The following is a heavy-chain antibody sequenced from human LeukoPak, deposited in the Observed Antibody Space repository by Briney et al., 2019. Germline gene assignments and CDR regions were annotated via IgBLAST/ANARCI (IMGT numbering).Heavy chain of an antibody. J-gene: IGHJ4*02. Sequence: SETLSLTCNVSGGSISGSSYYWAWIRQPPGQRLEWIGSIYYSGSTYYNPSLKSRLTISVDTSKNQFSLKLNSVTAAGTVVYYCASKDSSWYYFDSWGQGSLVTVSS. V-gene: IGHV4-39*01. CDR1: GGSISGSSYY. CDR2: IYYSGST. D-gene: IGHD6-13*01. CDR3: ASKDSSWYYFDS.